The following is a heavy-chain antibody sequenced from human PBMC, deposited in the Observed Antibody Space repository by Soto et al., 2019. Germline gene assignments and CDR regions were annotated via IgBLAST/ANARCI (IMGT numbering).Heavy chain of an antibody. Sequence: GASVKVSCKASGYTFSTYGLSWVRQATGQGLEWMGWISGYNGRTNYAQKFRGRVTLTTDTSASTAYMELRSLRPDDTAMYYCARDNRKELWVEGLNAMDVWGQGTTVTVSS. CDR1: GYTFSTYG. CDR2: ISGYNGRT. V-gene: IGHV1-18*01. J-gene: IGHJ6*02. D-gene: IGHD3-10*01. CDR3: ARDNRKELWVEGLNAMDV.